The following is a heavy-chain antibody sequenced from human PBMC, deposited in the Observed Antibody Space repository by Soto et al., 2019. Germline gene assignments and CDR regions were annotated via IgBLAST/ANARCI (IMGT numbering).Heavy chain of an antibody. CDR3: AREKEQQLVFFDY. D-gene: IGHD6-13*01. Sequence: GGSLRLSCAASGFTFSDYYMSWIRQAPGKGLEWVSYISSSGSTIYYADSVKGRFTISRDNAKNSLYLQMNSLRAEDTAVYYCAREKEQQLVFFDYWGQGTLVTVSS. CDR1: GFTFSDYY. V-gene: IGHV3-11*04. CDR2: ISSSGSTI. J-gene: IGHJ4*02.